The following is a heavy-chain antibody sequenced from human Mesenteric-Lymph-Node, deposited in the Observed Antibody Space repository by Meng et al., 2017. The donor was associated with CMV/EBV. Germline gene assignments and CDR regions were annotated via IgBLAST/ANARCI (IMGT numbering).Heavy chain of an antibody. V-gene: IGHV4-39*01. CDR2: IYYSGST. J-gene: IGHJ5*02. D-gene: IGHD3-22*01. CDR3: ARHGYYDSSGYYFFWFDP. Sequence: SISSNIYFWGWVRQPPGKGLEWIGSIYYSGSTYYNPSLKSRVTISVDTSKNQFSLKLSSVTAADAAVYYCARHGYYDSSGYYFFWFDPWGQGTLVTVSS. CDR1: SISSNIYF.